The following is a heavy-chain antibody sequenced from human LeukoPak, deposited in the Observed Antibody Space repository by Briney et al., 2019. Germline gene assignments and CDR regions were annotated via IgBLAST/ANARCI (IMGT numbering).Heavy chain of an antibody. CDR2: TSHDGSNK. J-gene: IGHJ4*02. V-gene: IGHV3-30-3*01. D-gene: IGHD3-22*01. CDR1: GFTFSAYA. CDR3: ARGSFYYDSSGCPCY. Sequence: GGSLRLSCAASGFTFSAYAIHWVRQAPGKGLEWVAVTSHDGSNKYYADSVKGRFTISRDNSKNTLYLQMNSLRAGDTAVYYCARGSFYYDSSGCPCYWGQGTLVTVSS.